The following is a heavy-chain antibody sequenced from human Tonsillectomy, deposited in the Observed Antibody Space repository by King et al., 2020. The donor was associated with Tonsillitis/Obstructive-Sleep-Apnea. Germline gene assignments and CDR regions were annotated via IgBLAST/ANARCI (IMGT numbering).Heavy chain of an antibody. V-gene: IGHV3-30*04. J-gene: IGHJ4*02. Sequence: VQLVESGGGVVQPGKSLRLSCAASGFTFTSYPMHWLRQAPGKGLEWVAVISYDGSNKFHADSVQGRFTISRDNSQNTLYLQMNSLRTEDAAVYYCARAPYYYDNPFDYWGQGTLVTVSS. CDR3: ARAPYYYDNPFDY. D-gene: IGHD3-22*01. CDR1: GFTFTSYP. CDR2: ISYDGSNK.